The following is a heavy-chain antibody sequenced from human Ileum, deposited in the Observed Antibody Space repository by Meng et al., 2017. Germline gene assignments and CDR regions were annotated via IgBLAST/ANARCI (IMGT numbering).Heavy chain of an antibody. D-gene: IGHD1-26*01. CDR1: CDSFPRSGV. Sequence: QVQLHLTGPATLKPSPPLYPPCAAACDSFPRSGVYTSVRQPPQKGLEWIGQIYQSGSTNYNPSLKSRVTISIDRSENQLSLKLSSVTAADTAVYYCARHIVGPTPGMEYWGQGTLVTVSS. CDR3: ARHIVGPTPGMEY. CDR2: IYQSGST. V-gene: IGHV4-4*02. J-gene: IGHJ4*02.